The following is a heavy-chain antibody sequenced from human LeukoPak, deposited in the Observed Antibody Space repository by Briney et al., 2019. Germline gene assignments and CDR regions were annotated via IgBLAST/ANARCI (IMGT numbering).Heavy chain of an antibody. J-gene: IGHJ6*02. V-gene: IGHV1-69*05. CDR2: IIPIFGTA. D-gene: IGHD1-26*01. Sequence: SVKVSCKASGGTFSSYAISWVRQAPGQGLEWMGGIIPIFGTANYAQKFQGRVTITTDESTSTAYMELSSLRSEDTAVYYCARDQSSGSSSYYYGMDVWGPGATVTVSS. CDR1: GGTFSSYA. CDR3: ARDQSSGSSSYYYGMDV.